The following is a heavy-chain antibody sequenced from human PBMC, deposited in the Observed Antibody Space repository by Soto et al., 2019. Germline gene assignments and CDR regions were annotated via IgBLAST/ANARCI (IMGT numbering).Heavy chain of an antibody. V-gene: IGHV3-21*01. CDR2: MTSTGAYI. D-gene: IGHD5-12*01. CDR1: GFTFRNYN. CDR3: SRGKVGYDFYARYGSGDVDY. Sequence: EVQLVESGGGLVKPGGSLRLSCAASGFTFRNYNMNWVRQAPGRVLEWVSSMTSTGAYIYYRDSVKGRFTVSRDNAKNGRSLPMNSLRAEDTAVYYCSRGKVGYDFYARYGSGDVDYWGQGTLVTVSS. J-gene: IGHJ4*02.